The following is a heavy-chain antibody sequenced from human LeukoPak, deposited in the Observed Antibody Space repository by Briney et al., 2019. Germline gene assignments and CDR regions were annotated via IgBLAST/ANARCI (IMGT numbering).Heavy chain of an antibody. CDR2: IYDSGSA. V-gene: IGHV4-59*01. CDR1: GGSISSYY. CDR3: ARGAFSGYSDFGFDY. J-gene: IGHJ4*02. Sequence: PSETLSLTRSVSGGSISSYYWSWIRQPPEKGLEWIGYIYDSGSANYNPSLKRRLIISVDTSKNQFSLKLSSVTAADTAVYYCARGAFSGYSDFGFDYWGQGTLVTASS. D-gene: IGHD4-11*01.